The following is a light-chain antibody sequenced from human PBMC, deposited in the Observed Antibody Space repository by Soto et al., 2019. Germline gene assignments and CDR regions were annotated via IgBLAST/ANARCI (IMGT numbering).Light chain of an antibody. CDR1: QSVSSN. CDR3: QHYNNWPRT. CDR2: GAS. Sequence: EIVMTQSPATLSVSPGERATLSCRASQSVSSNLAWYQQRPGQVPRLLIFGASMRASGVPARFSASGSGTEFALTISSLQSEDFAVYYCQHYNNWPRTGGQGTKVEIK. J-gene: IGKJ1*01. V-gene: IGKV3-15*01.